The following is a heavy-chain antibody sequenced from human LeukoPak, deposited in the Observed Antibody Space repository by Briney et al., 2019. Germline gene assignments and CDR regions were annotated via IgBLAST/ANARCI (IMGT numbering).Heavy chain of an antibody. Sequence: ASVKVSCKASGGTFSSYAITWVRQAPEQGLEWMGGIIPIFGTAHYAQKFQGRVTITADKSTSTAYMELSSLRSEDTAVYYCARKNIKYYYDSSGYFYLWGQGTLVTVSS. V-gene: IGHV1-69*06. D-gene: IGHD3-22*01. CDR1: GGTFSSYA. CDR2: IIPIFGTA. CDR3: ARKNIKYYYDSSGYFYL. J-gene: IGHJ5*02.